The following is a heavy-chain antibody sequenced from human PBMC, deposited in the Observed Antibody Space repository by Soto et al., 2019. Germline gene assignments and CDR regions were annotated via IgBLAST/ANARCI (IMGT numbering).Heavy chain of an antibody. CDR3: ARDAVSTIGDFDY. J-gene: IGHJ4*02. CDR1: GYTFTGYY. V-gene: IGHV1-2*02. Sequence: QVQLVQSGAEVTKPGASVKVSCKASGYTFTGYYIHWVRQAPGQGLEWMGWITPNSGATKQAQKFQGRVTMARDTSISTAYMELSRLTSDDTAVYYCARDAVSTIGDFDYWGQGTLVTVS. D-gene: IGHD5-12*01. CDR2: ITPNSGAT.